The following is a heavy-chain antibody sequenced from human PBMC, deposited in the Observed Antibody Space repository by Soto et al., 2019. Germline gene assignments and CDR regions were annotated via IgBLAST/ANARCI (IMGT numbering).Heavy chain of an antibody. CDR2: INAGNGNT. Sequence: ASVKVSCKASGYTFTSYAMHWVRQAPGQRLEWMGWINAGNGNTKYSQKFQGRVTITRDTSASTAYMELSSLRSEGTAVYYCARDQVGAAAGPSSGYYYYGMDVWGQGTTVTVSS. CDR3: ARDQVGAAAGPSSGYYYYGMDV. J-gene: IGHJ6*02. CDR1: GYTFTSYA. D-gene: IGHD6-13*01. V-gene: IGHV1-3*01.